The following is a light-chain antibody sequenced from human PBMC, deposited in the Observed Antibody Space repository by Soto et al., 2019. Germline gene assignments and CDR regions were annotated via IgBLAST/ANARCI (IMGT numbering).Light chain of an antibody. CDR3: SSYTSSNTRVV. J-gene: IGLJ2*01. V-gene: IGLV2-14*01. CDR2: EVT. Sequence: QSALTQPASVSGSPGQSITLSCTGANSDVANYDYVSWYRQYPGLAPQVIISEVTNRPSVISNRFSGSKSGNTASLTISGLQAEDEAHYYCSSYTSSNTRVVFGGGTKLTVL. CDR1: NSDVANYDY.